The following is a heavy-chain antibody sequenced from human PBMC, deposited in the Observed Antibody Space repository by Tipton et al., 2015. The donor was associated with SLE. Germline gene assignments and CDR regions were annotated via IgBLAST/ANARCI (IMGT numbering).Heavy chain of an antibody. CDR3: ARESSWLRAFDI. CDR2: ISSNGNST. J-gene: IGHJ3*02. V-gene: IGHV3-64*02. Sequence: GSLRLSCAASGFTFSSYAMHWVRQAPGKGLEYVSAISSNGNSTYYADSVKGRSTISRDNSKNTLYLQMGSLGPDDMAVYYCARESSWLRAFDIWGQGTMVTVSS. CDR1: GFTFSSYA. D-gene: IGHD6-13*01.